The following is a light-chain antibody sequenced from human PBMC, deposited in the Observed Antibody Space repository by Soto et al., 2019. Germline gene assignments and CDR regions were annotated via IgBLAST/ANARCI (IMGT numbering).Light chain of an antibody. CDR1: QSVSSTY. CDR3: QQYGSSLMYT. V-gene: IGKV3-20*01. CDR2: GAS. J-gene: IGKJ2*01. Sequence: EIVLTQSPGTLSLSPGERATLSCRASQSVSSTYLAWYQQKPGQAPRLLIHGASTRATGIPDRFSGSGSGTDFTLTISRLEPEDFAVYYCQQYGSSLMYTFGQGTNLDIK.